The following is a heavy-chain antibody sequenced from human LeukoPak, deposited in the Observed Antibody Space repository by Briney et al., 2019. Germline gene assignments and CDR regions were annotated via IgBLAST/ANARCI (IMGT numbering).Heavy chain of an antibody. Sequence: PGKSLRLSCEASGFTFKNYGMHWVRQAPGKGLEWVSSISNGGDYKYYGDSQKGRFSISRDNAKNSLYLQMDSLRAEDTAVYYCARGDSSILGLSRAIDIWGQGTLVSVS. CDR2: ISNGGDYK. V-gene: IGHV3-21*01. CDR3: ARGDSSILGLSRAIDI. J-gene: IGHJ3*02. CDR1: GFTFKNYG. D-gene: IGHD3-22*01.